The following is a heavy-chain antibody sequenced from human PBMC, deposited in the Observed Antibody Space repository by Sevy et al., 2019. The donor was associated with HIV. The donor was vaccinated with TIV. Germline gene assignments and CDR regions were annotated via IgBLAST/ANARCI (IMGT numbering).Heavy chain of an antibody. CDR1: GFTFSTNG. J-gene: IGHJ4*02. V-gene: IGHV3-30*18. D-gene: IGHD1-1*01. CDR2: ISYDGFKT. Sequence: GGSLRLSCAASGFTFSTNGMHWVLQAPGKGLEWVAVISYDGFKTYYADSMKGRFTISRDNSKNTLYLQMNSLRVEDTALYFCAKDEGWYNYAPSDYWGLGTLVTVSS. CDR3: AKDEGWYNYAPSDY.